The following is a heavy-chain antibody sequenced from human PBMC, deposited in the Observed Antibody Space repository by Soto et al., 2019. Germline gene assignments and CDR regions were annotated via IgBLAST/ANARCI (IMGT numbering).Heavy chain of an antibody. CDR2: INAGNGNT. CDR1: GYTFTSYD. D-gene: IGHD1-7*01. Sequence: EASVKVSCKASGYTFTSYDMHWVRQAPGQRLGWMGWINAGNGNTKYSQKFQGRVTITRDTSASTAYMELSSLRSEDTAVYYCARVDNWNYGFDYWGQGTLVTVSS. CDR3: ARVDNWNYGFDY. J-gene: IGHJ4*02. V-gene: IGHV1-3*01.